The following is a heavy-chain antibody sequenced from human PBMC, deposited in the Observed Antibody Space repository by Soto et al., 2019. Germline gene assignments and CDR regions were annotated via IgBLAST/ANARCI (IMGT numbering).Heavy chain of an antibody. CDR2: IVVGSGNT. D-gene: IGHD2-15*01. Sequence: QMQLVQSGPEVKKPGTSVKVSCKASGFTFTSSAVQWVRQARGQRLEWIGWIVVGSGNTNYAQKFQERVTITRDMSTSTAYMELSSLRSEETAVYYCAAPSLNYYYGMDVWGQGTTVTVSS. J-gene: IGHJ6*02. V-gene: IGHV1-58*01. CDR1: GFTFTSSA. CDR3: AAPSLNYYYGMDV.